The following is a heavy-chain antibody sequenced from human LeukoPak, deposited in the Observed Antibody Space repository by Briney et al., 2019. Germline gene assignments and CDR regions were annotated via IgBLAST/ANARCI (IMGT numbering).Heavy chain of an antibody. D-gene: IGHD3-22*01. CDR1: GYSFTSYW. J-gene: IGHJ4*02. Sequence: GESLKISCKGSGYSFTSYWIGWVRQMPGKGLEWMGIIYPGDSDTRYSPPFQGQVTISADKSISTAYLQWSSLKASDTAMYYCARRGYYYDSSGYLEYFDYWGQGTLVTVSS. V-gene: IGHV5-51*01. CDR2: IYPGDSDT. CDR3: ARRGYYYDSSGYLEYFDY.